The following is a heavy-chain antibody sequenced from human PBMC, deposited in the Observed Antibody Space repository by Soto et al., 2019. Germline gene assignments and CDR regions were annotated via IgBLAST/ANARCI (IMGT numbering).Heavy chain of an antibody. V-gene: IGHV4-31*03. CDR2: IYYSGST. D-gene: IGHD2-15*01. CDR3: ARVRSSLGYVDY. Sequence: SETLSLTCTVSGGSISSGGYYWSWIRQHPGKGLEWIGYIYYSGSTYYNPSLKSRVTISVDTSKNQFSLKLSSVTAADTAVYYCARVRSSLGYVDYWGQGTLVTVSS. J-gene: IGHJ4*02. CDR1: GGSISSGGYY.